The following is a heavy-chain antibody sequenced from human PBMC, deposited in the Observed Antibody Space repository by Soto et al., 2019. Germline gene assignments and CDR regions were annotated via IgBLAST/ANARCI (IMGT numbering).Heavy chain of an antibody. V-gene: IGHV1-69*08. CDR1: GGTFSSYT. CDR2: IIPILGTA. Sequence: QVQLVQSGAEVKKPGSSVKVSCKASGGTFSSYTISWVRQAPGQGLEWMGKIIPILGTANYAQKFQGRVTITADKSTSTEYMEMSSLRSEDTAVYYCARDFHYDLSGEANHWGQGTLVTVSS. J-gene: IGHJ5*02. CDR3: ARDFHYDLSGEANH. D-gene: IGHD3-10*02.